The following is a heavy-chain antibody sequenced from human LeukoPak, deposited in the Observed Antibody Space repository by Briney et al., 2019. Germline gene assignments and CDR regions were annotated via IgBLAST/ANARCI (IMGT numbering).Heavy chain of an antibody. CDR2: LSGSGITT. D-gene: IGHD6-19*01. Sequence: GGSLRLSCAASGLTFSNSAMSWVRQPPGQGLEWVSTLSGSGITTYYADSVKGRFTISRDNSKNTLYLQMNSLRAEDTAVYYCAKGIYSSGWSYFDYWGHGTLVTVSS. V-gene: IGHV3-23*01. CDR3: AKGIYSSGWSYFDY. CDR1: GLTFSNSA. J-gene: IGHJ4*01.